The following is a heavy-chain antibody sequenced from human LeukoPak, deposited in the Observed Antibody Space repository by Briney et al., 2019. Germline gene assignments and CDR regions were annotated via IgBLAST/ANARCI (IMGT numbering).Heavy chain of an antibody. CDR3: ARGPPGTGTTVY. Sequence: ASVKVSCKASGYTFTGYYVHWVRQAPGQVLEWMGRINPNNGGSDYAQKFQCRVTMTRDTSITTAYMDLSRLTSDDPAVYYCARGPPGTGTTVYWGQATMLTVSS. V-gene: IGHV1-2*06. CDR1: GYTFTGYY. CDR2: INPNNGGS. D-gene: IGHD1-7*01. J-gene: IGHJ4*02.